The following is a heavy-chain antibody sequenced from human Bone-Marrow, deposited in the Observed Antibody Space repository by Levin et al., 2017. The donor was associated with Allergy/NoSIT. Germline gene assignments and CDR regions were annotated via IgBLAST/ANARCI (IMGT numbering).Heavy chain of an antibody. J-gene: IGHJ3*02. D-gene: IGHD2-2*01. V-gene: IGHV1-2*04. CDR3: ARTKRGIVVVPAATGEGAFDI. CDR2: INPNSGGT. Sequence: ASVMVSCKASGYTFTGYYMHWVRQAPGQGLEWMGWINPNSGGTNYAQKFQGWVTMTRDTSISTAYMELSRLRSDDTAVYYCARTKRGIVVVPAATGEGAFDIWGQGTMVTVSS. CDR1: GYTFTGYY.